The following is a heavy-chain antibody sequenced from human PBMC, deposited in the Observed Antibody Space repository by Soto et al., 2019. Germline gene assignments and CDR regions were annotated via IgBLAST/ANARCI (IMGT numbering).Heavy chain of an antibody. J-gene: IGHJ6*02. V-gene: IGHV1-18*01. Sequence: QGQLVQSGGEAKKPGASVQVSCKASGYTFTRYGISWVRQAPGQGLEWMGWISGYNGDTNYAQKFQGRVTMTIDTSTSTAYMELRSLTSDDTAVYYCAKNGQPPYYYYGMDVWGQGTTVTVSS. CDR2: ISGYNGDT. CDR3: AKNGQPPYYYYGMDV. CDR1: GYTFTRYG. D-gene: IGHD2-8*01.